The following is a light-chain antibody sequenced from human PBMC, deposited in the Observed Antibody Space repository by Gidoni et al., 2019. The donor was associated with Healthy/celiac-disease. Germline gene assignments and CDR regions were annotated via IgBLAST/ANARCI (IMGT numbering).Light chain of an antibody. CDR2: QDS. CDR1: KLGDKY. Sequence: YELTQPPSVSGSPGQTASITCSGDKLGDKYASWYQQKPGQSPVLVIYQDSKRPSGIPERFSGSNSGNTATLTIRGTQAMDEADYYCQAWDSSLWVFGGGTKLTVL. V-gene: IGLV3-1*01. J-gene: IGLJ3*02. CDR3: QAWDSSLWV.